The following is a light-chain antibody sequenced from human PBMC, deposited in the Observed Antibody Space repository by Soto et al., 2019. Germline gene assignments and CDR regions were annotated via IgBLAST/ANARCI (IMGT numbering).Light chain of an antibody. CDR3: SSYTSSNSYV. V-gene: IGLV2-14*01. Sequence: QSALTQPASVSGSPGQSITISCTGTSSDVGAYNYLSWNQQHPGKAPKVIIYEVTNRPSGVSSRFSGSKSGNTASLTISGLQAEDEADYYCSSYTSSNSYVFGTGTKLTVL. J-gene: IGLJ1*01. CDR2: EVT. CDR1: SSDVGAYNY.